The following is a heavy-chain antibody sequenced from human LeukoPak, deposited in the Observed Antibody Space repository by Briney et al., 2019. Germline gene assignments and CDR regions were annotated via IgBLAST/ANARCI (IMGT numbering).Heavy chain of an antibody. V-gene: IGHV3-30*18. J-gene: IGHJ4*02. CDR1: GFTFSSYG. Sequence: PGGSLRLSCAASGFTFSSYGMHWVRQAPGKGLEWVAVISYDGSNKYYADSVKGRFTISRDNSKNTLYLQMNSLRAEDTAVYYCAKGDGVSIDYWGQGTLVTVSS. CDR3: AKGDGVSIDY. CDR2: ISYDGSNK.